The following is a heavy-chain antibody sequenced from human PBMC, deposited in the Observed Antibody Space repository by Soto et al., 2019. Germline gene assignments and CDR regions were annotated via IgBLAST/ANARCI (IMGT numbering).Heavy chain of an antibody. D-gene: IGHD3-22*01. CDR2: ISYSGST. J-gene: IGHJ6*02. CDR1: GGSISDGYY. Sequence: SETLSLTCTVSGGSISDGYYWSWIRQHPGKGLEWIGSISYSGSTSYNPSLKSRLTISVDRSKSQFSLNLSSVTAADTAVYYCAKDSGYYDTSGYFHWGDYGMDVWGQGTTVTVSS. V-gene: IGHV4-31*03. CDR3: AKDSGYYDTSGYFHWGDYGMDV.